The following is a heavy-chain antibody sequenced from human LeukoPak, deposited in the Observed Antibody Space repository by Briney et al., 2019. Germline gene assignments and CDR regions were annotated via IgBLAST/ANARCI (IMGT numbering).Heavy chain of an antibody. CDR1: GFTFSSYA. CDR3: ARDAFRYCSSTSCWKGGVDY. J-gene: IGHJ4*02. D-gene: IGHD2-2*01. Sequence: GGSLRLSCAASGFTFSSYAMHWVRQAPGKGLEWVAVISYDGSNKYYADSVKGRFTISRDNSKNTLYLQMNSLRAEDTAVYYCARDAFRYCSSTSCWKGGVDYWGQGTLVTVSS. V-gene: IGHV3-30-3*01. CDR2: ISYDGSNK.